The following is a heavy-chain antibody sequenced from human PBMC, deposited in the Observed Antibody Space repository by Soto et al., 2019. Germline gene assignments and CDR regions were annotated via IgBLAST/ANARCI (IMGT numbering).Heavy chain of an antibody. CDR1: GYSFTSYS. D-gene: IGHD3-3*01. Sequence: GEALKISCKGSGYSFTSYSNSWVRQMPGKGLEWMGRIDPSDSYTNYSPSFQGHVTISADKSISTAYLQWSSLKASDTAMYYCARHSLFWSGYYRYYGMDVWGQGTTVTVSS. CDR3: ARHSLFWSGYYRYYGMDV. CDR2: IDPSDSYT. V-gene: IGHV5-10-1*01. J-gene: IGHJ6*02.